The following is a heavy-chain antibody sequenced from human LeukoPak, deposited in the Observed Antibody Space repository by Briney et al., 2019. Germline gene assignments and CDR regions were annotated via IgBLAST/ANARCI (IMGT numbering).Heavy chain of an antibody. CDR3: ARVLAHDYSYYYYYYMDV. CDR2: IYHRGNT. J-gene: IGHJ6*03. CDR1: GGSISSSNW. D-gene: IGHD4-11*01. Sequence: PSETLSLTCAVSGGSISSSNWWYLVRQTPGKVLEWSGEIYHRGNTHYNPSLKSRVTISVETSTNQFSLKLSSVTAADTAAYYCARVLAHDYSYYYYYYMDVWGKGTTVTVSS. V-gene: IGHV4-4*02.